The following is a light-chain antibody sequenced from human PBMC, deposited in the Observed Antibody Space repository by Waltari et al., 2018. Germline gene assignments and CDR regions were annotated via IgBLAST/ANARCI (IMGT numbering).Light chain of an antibody. CDR3: CSYAGRSTYV. CDR2: EVT. V-gene: IGLV2-23*02. CDR1: SSYVGSYHF. Sequence: QSALTQPASVSGSPGQSIPLSCTGTSSYVGSYHFVSWYQQNPGKAPKLVIYEVTKRPSGVSNRFSGSKSGNTASLTISGLQAEDEADYYCCSYAGRSTYVFGTGTKVSV. J-gene: IGLJ1*01.